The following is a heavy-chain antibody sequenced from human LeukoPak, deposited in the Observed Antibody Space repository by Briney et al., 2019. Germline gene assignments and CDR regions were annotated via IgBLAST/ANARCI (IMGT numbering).Heavy chain of an antibody. CDR3: ALLSHYYYYGMDV. V-gene: IGHV3-23*01. Sequence: GGSLRLSCAASGFTFGSYAMSWVRQAPGKGLEWVSAISGSGGSTYYADSVKGRFTISRDNSKNTLYLQMNSLRAEDTAVYYCALLSHYYYYGMDVWGKGTTVTVSS. D-gene: IGHD3-10*01. CDR2: ISGSGGST. CDR1: GFTFGSYA. J-gene: IGHJ6*04.